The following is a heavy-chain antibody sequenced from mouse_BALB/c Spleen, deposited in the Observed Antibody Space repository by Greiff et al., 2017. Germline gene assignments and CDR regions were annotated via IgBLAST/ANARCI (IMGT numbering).Heavy chain of an antibody. Sequence: EVKLVESGGGLVQPGGSLRLSCATSGFTFTDYYMSWVRQPPGKALEWLGFIRNKANGYTTEYSASVKGRFTISRDNSQSILYLQMNTLRAEDSATYYCARDGLYDYGGSWFADWGQGTLVTVSA. J-gene: IGHJ3*01. CDR2: IRNKANGYTT. V-gene: IGHV7-3*02. CDR1: GFTFTDYY. CDR3: ARDGLYDYGGSWFAD. D-gene: IGHD2-4*01.